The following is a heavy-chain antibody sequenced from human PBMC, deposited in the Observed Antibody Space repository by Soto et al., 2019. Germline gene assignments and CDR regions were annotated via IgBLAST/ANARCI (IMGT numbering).Heavy chain of an antibody. CDR2: IKSKTHGGTT. CDR3: ATILGIVVNGNFDC. D-gene: IGHD6-19*01. CDR1: GFTCYNAW. J-gene: IGHJ4*02. V-gene: IGHV3-15*01. Sequence: GESXRLSCSASGFTCYNAWIIWFRHAPGKGLELVGRIKSKTHGGTTEYAAAVKGRFTISRDDSKNTLYLQMNSLKTEDTAVYYCATILGIVVNGNFDCWGQGTLVTVSS.